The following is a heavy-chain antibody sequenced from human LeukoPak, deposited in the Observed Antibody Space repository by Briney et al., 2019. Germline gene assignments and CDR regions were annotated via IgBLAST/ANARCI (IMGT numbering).Heavy chain of an antibody. CDR3: AKVSSGGYWYFDP. V-gene: IGHV4-59*01. D-gene: IGHD3-10*01. J-gene: IGHJ2*01. CDR2: IYYSGSN. CDR1: GGSISSYY. Sequence: PSETLSLTCTVSGGSISSYYWSWIRQPPGKGLEWIGYIYYSGSNKYNPSLKRRVTISVDTSKNQFSLRLSSVTAADTAVYYCAKVSSGGYWYFDPWGRGTLVTVSS.